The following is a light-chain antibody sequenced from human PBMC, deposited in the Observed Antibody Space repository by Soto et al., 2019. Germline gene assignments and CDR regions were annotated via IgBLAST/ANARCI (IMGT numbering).Light chain of an antibody. CDR3: QSFERGRRRYV. CDR2: TNS. J-gene: IGLJ1*01. V-gene: IGLV1-40*01. Sequence: QSVLTQPPSVSGAPGQRVTISCTGSSSNMGAGFDVHWYQQLSGRAPKLLIYTNSNRPSGVPDRFSGSKSGTSASLAITGLQAEEEAHYYCQSFERGRRRYVFENGRLVTVL. CDR1: SSNMGAGFD.